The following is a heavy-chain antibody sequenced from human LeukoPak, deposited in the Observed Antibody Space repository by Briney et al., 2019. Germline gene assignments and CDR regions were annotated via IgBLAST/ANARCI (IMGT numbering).Heavy chain of an antibody. J-gene: IGHJ3*02. CDR3: ASVVGGYCPPVEGFDI. Sequence: VGSLRVSRAHPVFSSSSSWTYSVRHALGRGLVWVSRINSDGSTTNYADSVRGRFTISRDNAKNTLYLQMNSLRAEDTALYYCASVVGGYCPPVEGFDIWGQGTMVTVSS. V-gene: IGHV3-74*01. CDR2: INSDGSTT. D-gene: IGHD3-22*01. CDR1: VFSSSSSW.